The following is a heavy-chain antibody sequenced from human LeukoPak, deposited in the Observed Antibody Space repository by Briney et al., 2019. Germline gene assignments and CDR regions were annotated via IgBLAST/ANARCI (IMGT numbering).Heavy chain of an antibody. CDR3: ARGRVGTTVVIYYFDY. CDR1: GGSISSSSYY. J-gene: IGHJ4*02. CDR2: MSYSGST. V-gene: IGHV4-39*07. D-gene: IGHD4-23*01. Sequence: PSETLSLTCTVSGGSISSSSYYWGWIHQPPGKGLEWIGSMSYSGSTYYNPSLKSRVSISVDKSKNQFSLKLSSVTAADTAVYYCARGRVGTTVVIYYFDYWGQGTLVTVSS.